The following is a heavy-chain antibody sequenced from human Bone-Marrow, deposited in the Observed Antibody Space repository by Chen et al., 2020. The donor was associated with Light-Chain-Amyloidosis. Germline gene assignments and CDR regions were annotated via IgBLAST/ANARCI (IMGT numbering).Heavy chain of an antibody. J-gene: IGHJ6*02. CDR2: IDYSGSS. D-gene: IGHD1-1*01. CDR3: ARDRYSTTPWDYSSGMDV. Sequence: QVQLQESGPGLVKPSQTLSLTCSVSGGSINSGGYYWSWIRQHPGQGVEWMGFIDYSGSSYYNPSLQSRVTISIDTSKKEFSLRLSSVTAADTAVYYCARDRYSTTPWDYSSGMDVWGQGTTVTVSS. CDR1: GGSINSGGYY. V-gene: IGHV4-31*03.